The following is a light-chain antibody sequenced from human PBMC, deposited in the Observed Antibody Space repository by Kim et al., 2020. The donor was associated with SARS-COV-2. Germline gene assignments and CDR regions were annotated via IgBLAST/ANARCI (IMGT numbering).Light chain of an antibody. Sequence: ASVGDRVTMAWRGSESISSYLRWCERKPGKPPKLLVYAGSGLQSGVPSRFSGSGSGTDFALAIGSLQPEGFAAYCCRQSYSTPRTFGRGTKVDIK. CDR1: ESISSY. CDR2: AGS. J-gene: IGKJ1*01. V-gene: IGKV1-39*01. CDR3: RQSYSTPRT.